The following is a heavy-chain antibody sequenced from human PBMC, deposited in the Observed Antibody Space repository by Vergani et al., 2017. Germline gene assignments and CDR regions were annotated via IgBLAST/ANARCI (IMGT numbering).Heavy chain of an antibody. V-gene: IGHV4-39*07. CDR1: GCSISSSSYY. CDR2: IYYSGST. D-gene: IGHD6-19*01. CDR3: ARIMAGNHFDY. J-gene: IGHJ4*02. Sequence: QLRLQESGPGLVKPSETLSLTCTVSGCSISSSSYYWGWIRQPPGKGLEWIGSIYYSGSTYYNPSLQSRVTISVDTSKNQFSLKPSSVTAADTAVYYCARIMAGNHFDYWGQGTLVTVSS.